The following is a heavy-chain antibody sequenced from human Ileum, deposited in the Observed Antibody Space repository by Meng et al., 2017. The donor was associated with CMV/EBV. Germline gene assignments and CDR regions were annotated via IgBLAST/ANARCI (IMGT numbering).Heavy chain of an antibody. V-gene: IGHV5-51*01. Sequence: GESLKISCKGSGYSFTNYWIGWVRPMPGKRLEWLGIIYPGDSHTRYSPSFQGQVPISADKSMGAAYLQWSSLKASDTAIYYCARHGGYDSSGLYDHWGQGTLVTVSS. J-gene: IGHJ4*02. D-gene: IGHD3-22*01. CDR2: IYPGDSHT. CDR1: GYSFTNYW. CDR3: ARHGGYDSSGLYDH.